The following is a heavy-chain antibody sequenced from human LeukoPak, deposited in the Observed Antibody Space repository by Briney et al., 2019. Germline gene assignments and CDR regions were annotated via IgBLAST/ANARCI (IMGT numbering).Heavy chain of an antibody. D-gene: IGHD2-21*02. CDR1: GVSLSTYS. Sequence: PSETLSLTCSVSGVSLSTYSWTWVRQPPGKGLEWIGYASDSGTTNYNSSLKSRVTISVDTSKSQFSLKLSSVTAADTAVYYCARASVVVTAISLDYYFDYWGQGTLVTVSS. CDR2: ASDSGTT. CDR3: ARASVVVTAISLDYYFDY. V-gene: IGHV4-59*12. J-gene: IGHJ4*02.